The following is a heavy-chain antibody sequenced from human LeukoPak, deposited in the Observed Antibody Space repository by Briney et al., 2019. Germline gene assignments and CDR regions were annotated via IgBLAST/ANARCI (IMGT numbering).Heavy chain of an antibody. V-gene: IGHV1-69*05. CDR2: IIPIFGTA. CDR1: GGTFSSYA. J-gene: IGHJ4*02. Sequence: SVKVSCKASGGTFSSYAISWVRQAPGQGLEWMGGIIPIFGTANYAQKLQGRVTMTTDTSTSTAYMELRSLRSDDTAVYYCARDTEYSYGPDYWGQGTLVTVSS. D-gene: IGHD5-18*01. CDR3: ARDTEYSYGPDY.